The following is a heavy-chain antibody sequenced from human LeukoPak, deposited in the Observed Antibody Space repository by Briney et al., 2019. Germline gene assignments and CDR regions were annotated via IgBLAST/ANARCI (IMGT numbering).Heavy chain of an antibody. CDR2: MNPNSGNT. D-gene: IGHD6-13*01. Sequence: GASVKVSCKASGYTFTSYDINWVRQATGQGLEWMGWMNPNSGNTGYAQKFQGRVTITRNTSISTAYMELSSLKAEDTAVYYCARDQRGSSSWRPFDYWGQGTLVTVSS. J-gene: IGHJ4*02. CDR1: GYTFTSYD. CDR3: ARDQRGSSSWRPFDY. V-gene: IGHV1-8*03.